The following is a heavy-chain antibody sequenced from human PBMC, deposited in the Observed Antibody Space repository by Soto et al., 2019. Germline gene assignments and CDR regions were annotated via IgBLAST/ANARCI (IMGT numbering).Heavy chain of an antibody. J-gene: IGHJ4*02. CDR2: TRNKANSYTT. CDR1: GFTFSDHN. V-gene: IGHV3-72*01. Sequence: EVQLVESGGGLVQPGGSLRLSCAASGFTFSDHNMDWVRQAPGKGLEWVGRTRNKANSYTTEYAASVKGRFTISSDDSKNSLYVQMNSLKIEDTAMYYCARLAPDWGQGTLVTVSS. CDR3: ARLAPD.